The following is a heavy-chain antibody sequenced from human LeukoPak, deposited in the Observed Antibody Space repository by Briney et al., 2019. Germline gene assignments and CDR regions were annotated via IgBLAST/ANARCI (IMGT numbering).Heavy chain of an antibody. CDR2: IYYSGST. CDR1: GGSISSSSYY. CDR3: ARNGGISDY. D-gene: IGHD6-13*01. V-gene: IGHV4-39*06. J-gene: IGHJ4*02. Sequence: SETLSLTCTVSGGSISSSSYYWGWIRQPPGKGLEWIGSIYYSGSTYYNPSLKSRVTISVDTSKNQFPLKLSSVTAADTAVYYCARNGGISDYWGQGTLVTVSS.